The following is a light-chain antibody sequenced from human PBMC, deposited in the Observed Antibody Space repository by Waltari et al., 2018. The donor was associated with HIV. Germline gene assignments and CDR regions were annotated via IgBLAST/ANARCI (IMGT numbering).Light chain of an antibody. J-gene: IGKJ1*01. V-gene: IGKV1-NL1*01. Sequence: IQLTQSPSSLSASVGHRVTITSRASQAISNTLAWYQQKQGKGPNLLRYAASRLQSGVPSRFSGIGSGTDYTHTINSLQPEDFATYVWQQHYNTGTFGQGTKVEVK. CDR3: QQHYNTGT. CDR2: AAS. CDR1: QAISNT.